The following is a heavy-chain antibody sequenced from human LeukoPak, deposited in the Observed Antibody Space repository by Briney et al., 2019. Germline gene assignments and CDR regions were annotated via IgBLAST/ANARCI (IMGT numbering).Heavy chain of an antibody. V-gene: IGHV4-34*01. CDR1: GGSFSGYY. D-gene: IGHD4-11*01. CDR2: INHSGST. Sequence: SETLSLTCAVYGGSFSGYYWSWIRQPPGKGLEWIGEINHSGSTNYNPSLKSRVAISVDTSKNQFSLKLSSVTAADTAVYYCARGLIGYSNYGVNFDYWGQGTLVTVSS. J-gene: IGHJ4*02. CDR3: ARGLIGYSNYGVNFDY.